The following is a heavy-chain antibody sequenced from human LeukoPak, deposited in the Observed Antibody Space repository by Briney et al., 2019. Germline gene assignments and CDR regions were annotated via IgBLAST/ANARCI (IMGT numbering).Heavy chain of an antibody. CDR3: TKSDWFDP. V-gene: IGHV3-74*01. CDR2: IKNDGSIT. Sequence: SGGSLRLSCAASGFIFSGYWMHWVRQAPGKGLVWLSRIKNDGSITNYADSVKGRFTISRDNATNTLYLQMNSLRVDDTAVYYCTKSDWFDPWGQGTLVTV. J-gene: IGHJ5*02. CDR1: GFIFSGYW. D-gene: IGHD3-3*01.